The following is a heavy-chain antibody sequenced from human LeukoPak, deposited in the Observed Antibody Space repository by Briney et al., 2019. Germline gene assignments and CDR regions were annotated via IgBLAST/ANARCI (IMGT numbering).Heavy chain of an antibody. CDR3: AREYSSSAPPLY. D-gene: IGHD6-13*01. CDR2: INYSGGT. CDR1: GGSISTYY. J-gene: IGHJ4*02. Sequence: TSETLSLTCTVSGGSISTYYWSWIRQPPGKGLEWIGNINYSGGTKYNPSLKSRVTMSVDTSKNQFSLRLSSVTAADTALYYCAREYSSSAPPLYWGQGTLVTVSS. V-gene: IGHV4-59*01.